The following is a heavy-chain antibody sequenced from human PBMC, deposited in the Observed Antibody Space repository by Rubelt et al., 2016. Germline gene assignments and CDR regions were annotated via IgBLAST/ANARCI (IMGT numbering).Heavy chain of an antibody. Sequence: QVQLVESGGGVVQPGTSLRLSCAASGFTFSSYAMHGVRQAPGKGLEWVAVIWYTGRNEYYADSVKGRFTISRDNSKNTLYLQMNSLRAEDTAVYYCARGGMGGSTGYFDYWGQGTLVTVSS. CDR1: GFTFSSYA. CDR2: IWYTGRNE. D-gene: IGHD1-26*01. V-gene: IGHV3-33*01. J-gene: IGHJ4*02. CDR3: ARGGMGGSTGYFDY.